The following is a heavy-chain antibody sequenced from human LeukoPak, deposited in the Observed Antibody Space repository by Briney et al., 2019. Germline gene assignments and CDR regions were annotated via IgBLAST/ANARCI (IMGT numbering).Heavy chain of an antibody. CDR3: ARDSHYDPDAFDI. D-gene: IGHD3-3*01. J-gene: IGHJ3*02. V-gene: IGHV3-21*01. CDR1: GFTFSSYS. Sequence: GGSLRLSCAASGFTFSSYSMNWVRQAPGKGLEWVSSISSSSSYIYYADSVKGRFTISRDKAKNSLYLQINSLRAEDTAVYYCARDSHYDPDAFDIWGQGTMVTVSS. CDR2: ISSSSSYI.